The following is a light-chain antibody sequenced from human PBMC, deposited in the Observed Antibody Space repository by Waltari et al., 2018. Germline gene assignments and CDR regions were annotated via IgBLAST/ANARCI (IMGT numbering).Light chain of an antibody. Sequence: EVVLTQSPATLSLSPGERATLSCRASQSVSSFLAWYQQKPGQAPRPLIYDASNRATGTPARFSGRGSGTDFTLTISSLEPEDFAVYYCQQRSNVLFAFGPGTKVDFK. CDR1: QSVSSF. CDR2: DAS. V-gene: IGKV3-11*01. J-gene: IGKJ3*01. CDR3: QQRSNVLFA.